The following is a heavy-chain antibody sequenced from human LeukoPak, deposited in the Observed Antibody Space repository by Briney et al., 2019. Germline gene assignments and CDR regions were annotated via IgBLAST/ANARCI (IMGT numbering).Heavy chain of an antibody. CDR1: GFTFSSYA. CDR2: ISGSGGST. D-gene: IGHD2-2*01. J-gene: IGHJ6*04. CDR3: AKGVTGYCSSTSCYSMDV. Sequence: GGSLRLSCAASGFTFSSYAMSWVRQAPGKGREGVSAISGSGGSTYYADSVKGRFTISRDNSKNTLYLQMNSLRAEDTAVYYCAKGVTGYCSSTSCYSMDVWGKGTTVTVSS. V-gene: IGHV3-23*01.